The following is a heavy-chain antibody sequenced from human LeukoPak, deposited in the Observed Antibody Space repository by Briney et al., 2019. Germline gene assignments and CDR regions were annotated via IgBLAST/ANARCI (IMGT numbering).Heavy chain of an antibody. D-gene: IGHD3-22*01. J-gene: IGHJ3*02. V-gene: IGHV6-1*01. Sequence: SQTLSLTCAISGDSLSSNNAAWNWIRQSPSRGLEWLGRTYYRSKWCNDYAVSVKSRITINPDTSKNQFSLQLNSVTPEDTAVYYCASGDYYDSSGYYFDAFDIWGQGTMVTVSS. CDR3: ASGDYYDSSGYYFDAFDI. CDR2: TYYRSKWCN. CDR1: GDSLSSNNAA.